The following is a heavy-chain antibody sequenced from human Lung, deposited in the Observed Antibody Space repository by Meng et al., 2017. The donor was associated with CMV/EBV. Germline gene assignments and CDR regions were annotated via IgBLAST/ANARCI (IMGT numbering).Heavy chain of an antibody. J-gene: IGHJ6*02. CDR2: LSGGGGIT. D-gene: IGHD2-2*02. Sequence: GGSXRLXXAASGFTFSNYAMSWVRQAPGKGLEWVSGLSGGGGITYYADSVQGRFTVSRDNSKNSLYLQMDSLSAEDTAVYYCAKSLAEVPSAILIPPSNYFQYCAPDVXGQGXTVTVSS. CDR1: GFTFSNYA. CDR3: AKSLAEVPSAILIPPSNYFQYCAPDV. V-gene: IGHV3-23*01.